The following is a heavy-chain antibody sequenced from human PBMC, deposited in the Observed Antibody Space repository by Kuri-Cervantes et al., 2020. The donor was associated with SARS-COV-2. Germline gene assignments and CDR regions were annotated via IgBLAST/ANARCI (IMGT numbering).Heavy chain of an antibody. CDR1: GFTFGDYA. D-gene: IGHD2-21*02. Sequence: GESLKISCAASGFTFGDYAMSWFRQAPGKGLEWVGFIRSKAYGGTTEYAASVKGRFTISRDDSKSIAYLQMNSLRAEDTAVYYCARDHEVVTADPDAFDIWGQGTMVTVSS. V-gene: IGHV3-49*03. CDR2: IRSKAYGGTT. CDR3: ARDHEVVTADPDAFDI. J-gene: IGHJ3*02.